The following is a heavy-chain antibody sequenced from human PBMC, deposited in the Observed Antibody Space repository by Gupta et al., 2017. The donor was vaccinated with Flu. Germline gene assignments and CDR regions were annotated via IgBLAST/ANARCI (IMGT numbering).Heavy chain of an antibody. CDR3: AKVDRRYDY. Sequence: EVQLLESGGGLVQPGGSLRLSCAASGFIFSTYAMAWVRQAPGKGLECVSMIGGGGSTTYYAESVKGRFTISRDNSKNIVYLQMNSLRAEDTAIYYCAKVDRRYDYWGQGALVTVSS. V-gene: IGHV3-23*01. CDR1: GFIFSTYA. D-gene: IGHD3-9*01. J-gene: IGHJ4*02. CDR2: IGGGGSTT.